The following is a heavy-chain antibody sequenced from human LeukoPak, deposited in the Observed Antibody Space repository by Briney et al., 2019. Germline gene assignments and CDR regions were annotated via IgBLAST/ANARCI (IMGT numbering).Heavy chain of an antibody. Sequence: GGSLRLSRAASGFTFSDYYMSWIRQAPGKGLEWASYISSSGSTIYYADSVKGRFTIFRDNAKNSLYLQMNSLRAEDTAVYYCARDRQQQLVYFDYWGQGTLVTVSS. CDR3: ARDRQQQLVYFDY. CDR2: ISSSGSTI. D-gene: IGHD6-13*01. J-gene: IGHJ4*02. CDR1: GFTFSDYY. V-gene: IGHV3-11*04.